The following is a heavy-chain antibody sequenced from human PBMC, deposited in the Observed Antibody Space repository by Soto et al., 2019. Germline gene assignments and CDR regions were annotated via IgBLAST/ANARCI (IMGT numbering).Heavy chain of an antibody. CDR1: GGSFSGYY. J-gene: IGHJ5*02. CDR3: ARRRGQYCSSTSCYSRFDP. V-gene: IGHV4-34*01. Sequence: SETLSLTCAVYGGSFSGYYWSWIRQPPGKGLEWIGEINHSGSTNYNPSLKSRVTISVGTSKNQFSLKLSSVTAADTAVYYCARRRGQYCSSTSCYSRFDPWGQGTLVTVSS. CDR2: INHSGST. D-gene: IGHD2-2*02.